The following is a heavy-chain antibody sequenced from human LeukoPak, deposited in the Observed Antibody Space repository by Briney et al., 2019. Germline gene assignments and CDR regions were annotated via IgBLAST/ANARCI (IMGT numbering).Heavy chain of an antibody. CDR1: GFTFSSYG. Sequence: PGGSLRLPCAASGFTFSSYGMHWVRQAPGKGLEWVAYIQNDGSNEQYADSVKGRFSISRDSSKNILYLQMNSLRAEDTAVYYCAKDRCSNGIGCYYYYMDVWGKGTTVTISS. CDR3: AKDRCSNGIGCYYYYMDV. J-gene: IGHJ6*03. D-gene: IGHD2-8*01. CDR2: IQNDGSNE. V-gene: IGHV3-30*02.